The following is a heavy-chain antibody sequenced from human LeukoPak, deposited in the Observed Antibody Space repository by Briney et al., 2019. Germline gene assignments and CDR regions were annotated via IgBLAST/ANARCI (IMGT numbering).Heavy chain of an antibody. D-gene: IGHD1-1*01. J-gene: IGHJ4*02. Sequence: GSLRLSCAASGFTFSNYWMNWVRQAPGKGLEWVANINQDGREEYCVDSVRGRFTISRDNAKNSLFLQMSSLRAEDTAVYYCARGVPTGIDYFDSWGQGTLVTVFS. CDR2: INQDGREE. CDR1: GFTFSNYW. CDR3: ARGVPTGIDYFDS. V-gene: IGHV3-7*01.